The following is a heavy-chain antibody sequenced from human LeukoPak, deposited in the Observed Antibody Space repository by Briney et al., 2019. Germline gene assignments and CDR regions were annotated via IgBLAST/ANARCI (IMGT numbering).Heavy chain of an antibody. CDR2: ISGSGGST. CDR1: GFTFSSYA. D-gene: IGHD3-10*01. V-gene: IGHV3-23*01. CDR3: AKDIITLLWFGGATDY. J-gene: IGHJ4*02. Sequence: PGGSLRLSCAASGFTFSSYAMSWVRQAPGKGLEWVSAISGSGGSTYYADSVKGRFTISRDNSKNTLYLQMNSLRAEDTAVYYCAKDIITLLWFGGATDYWGQGTLVTVSS.